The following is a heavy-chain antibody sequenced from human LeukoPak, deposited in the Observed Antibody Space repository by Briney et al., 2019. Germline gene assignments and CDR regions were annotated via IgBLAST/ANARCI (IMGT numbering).Heavy chain of an antibody. D-gene: IGHD3-22*01. CDR1: GGSISSGGYY. CDR3: ARELGENYDSKGTAFDI. J-gene: IGHJ3*02. CDR2: IYYSGST. V-gene: IGHV4-31*03. Sequence: SSETLSLTCTVSGGSISSGGYYWSWIRQHPEKGLEWIGYIYYSGSTYYNPSLKSRVTISVDTSKNQFSLKLSSVIAADTAVYYCARELGENYDSKGTAFDIWGQGTMVTVSS.